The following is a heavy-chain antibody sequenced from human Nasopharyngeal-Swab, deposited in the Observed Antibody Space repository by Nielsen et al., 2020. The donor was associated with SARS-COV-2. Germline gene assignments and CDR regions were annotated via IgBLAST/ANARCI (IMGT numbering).Heavy chain of an antibody. D-gene: IGHD1-26*01. CDR3: ARTDVGAAGYYFDY. J-gene: IGHJ4*02. V-gene: IGHV3-48*02. CDR2: ISSSSSTI. CDR1: GFTFSSYS. Sequence: GESLKISCAASGFTFSSYSMNWVRQAPGKGLEWVSYISSSSSTIYYADSVKGRFTISRDNAKNSLYLQMNSLRDEDTAVYYCARTDVGAAGYYFDYWGQGTLATVSS.